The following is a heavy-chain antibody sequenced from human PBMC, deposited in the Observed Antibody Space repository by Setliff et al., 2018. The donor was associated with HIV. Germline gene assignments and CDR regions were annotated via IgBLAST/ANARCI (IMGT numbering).Heavy chain of an antibody. J-gene: IGHJ4*02. CDR3: ARVGAGWGYYFDY. CDR1: GGSISSGSYY. D-gene: IGHD6-19*01. Sequence: SETLSLTCTVSGGSISSGSYYWSWIRQPAGKGLEWIGHIYTSGSTNYNPSLKSRVTISVDTSKNQFSLKPSSVTAADTAVYYCARVGAGWGYYFDYWGQGTLVTVSS. V-gene: IGHV4-61*09. CDR2: IYTSGST.